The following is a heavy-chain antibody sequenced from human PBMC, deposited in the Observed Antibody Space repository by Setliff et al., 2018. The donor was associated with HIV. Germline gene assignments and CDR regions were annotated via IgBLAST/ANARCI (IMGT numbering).Heavy chain of an antibody. CDR3: ARDRLTYYFDY. V-gene: IGHV4-4*07. Sequence: SETLSLTCTVSGGSINTYYWSWIRQPAGKGLEWIGRFYTSGSTNYNPSLKSRVTVSVDTSKNQFSLKLSSVTAADTAVYYCARDRLTYYFDYWGQGILVTVSS. J-gene: IGHJ4*02. D-gene: IGHD3-22*01. CDR1: GGSINTYY. CDR2: FYTSGST.